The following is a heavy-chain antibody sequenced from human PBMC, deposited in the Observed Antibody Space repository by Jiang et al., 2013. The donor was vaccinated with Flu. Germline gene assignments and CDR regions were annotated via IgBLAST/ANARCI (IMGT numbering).Heavy chain of an antibody. V-gene: IGHV3-23*01. CDR2: IGGSGDSK. CDR3: AKALTMVRGVHPYYFDY. CDR1: GFTFSSYA. D-gene: IGHD3-10*01. Sequence: GEGLVQPGGSLRLSCAASGFTFSSYAMSWVRQAPGKGLEWVSAIGGSGDSKYYADSVKGRFTISRDNSKNTLYLQMNSLRAEDTAVYYCAKALTMVRGVHPYYFDYWGRGTLVTVSS. J-gene: IGHJ4*02.